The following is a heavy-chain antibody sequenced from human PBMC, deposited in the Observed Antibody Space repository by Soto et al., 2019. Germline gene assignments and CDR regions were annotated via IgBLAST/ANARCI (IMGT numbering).Heavy chain of an antibody. Sequence: GGSLRLSCAASGFTFSDYYMSWIRQAPGKGLEWVSYISSSSSYTNYADSVKGRFTISRDNAKNSLYLQMNSLRAEDTAVYYCARESIAARPGNWFDPWGQGTLVTVS. V-gene: IGHV3-11*06. CDR2: ISSSSSYT. D-gene: IGHD6-6*01. CDR3: ARESIAARPGNWFDP. J-gene: IGHJ5*02. CDR1: GFTFSDYY.